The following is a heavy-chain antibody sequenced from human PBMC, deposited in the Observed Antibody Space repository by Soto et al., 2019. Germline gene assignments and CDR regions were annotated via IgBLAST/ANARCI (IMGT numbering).Heavy chain of an antibody. CDR2: ISAYNGNT. J-gene: IGHJ3*02. CDR1: GYTFTSYG. V-gene: IGHV1-18*01. D-gene: IGHD3-3*01. Sequence: GASVKVSCKASGYTFTSYGISWVRQAPGQGLEWMGWISAYNGNTNYAQKLQGRVTMTTDTSTSTAYMELRSLRSDDTVVYYCARDFKYYDFWSGYYDDAFDIWGQGTMVTVSS. CDR3: ARDFKYYDFWSGYYDDAFDI.